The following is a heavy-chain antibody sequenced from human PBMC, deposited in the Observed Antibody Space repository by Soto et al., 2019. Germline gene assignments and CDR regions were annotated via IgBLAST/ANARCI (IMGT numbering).Heavy chain of an antibody. D-gene: IGHD6-13*01. J-gene: IGHJ6*02. CDR3: ARTESSSWSFFYYGMDV. Sequence: QVQLKESGPGLVKPSETLALTCTVSGGSIGSYYWSWIRQPPGRGLEWIGCVYYSDGTNYNPSLKSRVTMSMDKSNNQFSLRLSSVTAADTAVYYCARTESSSWSFFYYGMDVWGHGTTVTVSS. CDR1: GGSIGSYY. CDR2: VYYSDGT. V-gene: IGHV4-59*01.